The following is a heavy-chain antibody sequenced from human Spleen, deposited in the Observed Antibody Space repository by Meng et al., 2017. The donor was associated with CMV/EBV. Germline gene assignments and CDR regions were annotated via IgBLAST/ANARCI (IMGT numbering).Heavy chain of an antibody. J-gene: IGHJ4*02. CDR1: GYTFINYG. V-gene: IGHV1-18*01. D-gene: IGHD3-3*01. CDR3: ARARLDYVFWSGTNDY. Sequence: ASVKVSCKTSGYTFINYGIIWVRQAPGQGPEWMGWISGYNGNTDYAQRLQDRVTMTIDTSTRTAYMELVRLRSDDTAVYYCARARLDYVFWSGTNDYWGQGTLVTVSS. CDR2: ISGYNGNT.